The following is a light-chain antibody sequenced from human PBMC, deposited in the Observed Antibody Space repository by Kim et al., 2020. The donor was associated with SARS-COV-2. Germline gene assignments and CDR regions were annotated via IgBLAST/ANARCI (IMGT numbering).Light chain of an antibody. CDR2: SAS. V-gene: IGKV3-15*01. J-gene: IGKJ2*01. CDR1: QDINKN. CDR3: QQFYYWYT. Sequence: EIVMTQSPATLSVSPGERTTLSCRASQDINKNLAWYQQKPGQPPRLLIYSASKRATGIPARFSGGGSGTEYTLISSSLQPEDFAVYYCQQFYYWYTFGQGTKLEI.